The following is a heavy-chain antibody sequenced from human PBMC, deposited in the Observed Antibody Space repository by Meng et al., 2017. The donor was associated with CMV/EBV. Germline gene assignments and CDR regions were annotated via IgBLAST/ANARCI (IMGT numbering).Heavy chain of an antibody. CDR1: GYTFTGYY. J-gene: IGHJ2*01. CDR2: INPNSGGT. D-gene: IGHD1-7*01. V-gene: IGHV1-2*02. Sequence: VQVVQSGAEVKKPGASVKVSCKAYGYTFTGYYMHWVRQAPGQGLEWMGWINPNSGGTNYAQKFQGRVTMTRDTSISTAYMELSRLRSDDTAVYYCATYIGNYINWYFDLWGRGTLVTVSS. CDR3: ATYIGNYINWYFDL.